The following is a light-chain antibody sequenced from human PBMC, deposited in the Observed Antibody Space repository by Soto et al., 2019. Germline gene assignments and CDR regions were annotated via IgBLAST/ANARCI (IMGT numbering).Light chain of an antibody. Sequence: EIVMTQSPATLSVSPGERAIFSCRASQSVDSKLAWYQQKLGQALRLLIYDASTRATGIPARFSGSGSGTEFALTISSLQSEDFAIYYCQQYYVWNTFGGGTKVDIK. CDR2: DAS. CDR1: QSVDSK. CDR3: QQYYVWNT. J-gene: IGKJ4*01. V-gene: IGKV3D-15*01.